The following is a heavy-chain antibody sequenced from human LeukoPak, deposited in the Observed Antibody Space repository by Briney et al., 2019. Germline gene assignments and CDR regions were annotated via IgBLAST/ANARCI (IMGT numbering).Heavy chain of an antibody. J-gene: IGHJ4*02. D-gene: IGHD3-9*01. CDR2: IYYSGST. V-gene: IGHV4-61*05. CDR1: GGSISSSSYY. Sequence: SETLSLTCTVSGGSISSSSYYWGWIRQPPGKGLEWIGYIYYSGSTNYNPSLKSRVTISVDTSRNQFSLKLSSVTAADTAVYYCARHGRYFDWLQYYFDYWGQGTLVTVSS. CDR3: ARHGRYFDWLQYYFDY.